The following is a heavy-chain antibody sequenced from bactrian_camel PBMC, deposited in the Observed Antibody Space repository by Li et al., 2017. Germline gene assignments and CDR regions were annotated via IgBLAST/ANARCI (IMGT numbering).Heavy chain of an antibody. D-gene: IGHD4*01. V-gene: IGHV3S55*01. CDR2: ISSDGST. CDR3: AAEFDYDSEYRCSPDAADFGY. CDR1: GFSVGVSE. Sequence: HVQLVESGGGSVQAGGTLSVSCTTSGFSVGVSEMGWYRQKSVNDCELVATISSDGSTYYADSVKGRFTISQDSAKTTVDLQMNNLKPEDTAAYFCAAEFDYDSEYRCSPDAADFGYPGQGTQVTVS. J-gene: IGHJ6*01.